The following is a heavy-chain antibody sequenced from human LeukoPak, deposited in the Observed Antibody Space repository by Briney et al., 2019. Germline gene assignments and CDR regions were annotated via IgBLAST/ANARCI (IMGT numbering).Heavy chain of an antibody. D-gene: IGHD1/OR15-1a*01. CDR1: GGSISSGGYY. CDR2: INHSGST. Sequence: SQTLSLTCTVSGGSISSGGYYWSWIRQPPGKGLEWIGEINHSGSTNYNPSLKSRVTISVDTSKNQFSLKLSSVTAADTAVYYCAITRYSQYNWFDPWGQGTLVTVSS. J-gene: IGHJ5*02. CDR3: AITRYSQYNWFDP. V-gene: IGHV4-31*03.